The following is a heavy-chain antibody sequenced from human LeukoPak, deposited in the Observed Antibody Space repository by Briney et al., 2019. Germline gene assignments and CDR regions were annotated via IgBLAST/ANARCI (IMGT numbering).Heavy chain of an antibody. J-gene: IGHJ5*02. D-gene: IGHD4-17*01. CDR1: GFTVSSNS. V-gene: IGHV3-23*01. Sequence: GGSLRLSCTVSGFTVSSNSMTWVRQAPGKGLEWVSTISGSGGSTYYADSVKGRFTISRDNSKNTLYLQMNRLRAEDTAVYYCAKESTVTPGNVNWFDTWGQGTLVTVSS. CDR3: AKESTVTPGNVNWFDT. CDR2: ISGSGGST.